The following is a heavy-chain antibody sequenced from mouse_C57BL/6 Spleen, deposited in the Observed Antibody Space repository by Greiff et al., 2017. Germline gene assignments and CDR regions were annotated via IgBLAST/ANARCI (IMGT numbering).Heavy chain of an antibody. CDR3: ARHYDYDGTWFAY. D-gene: IGHD2-4*01. CDR1: GYTFTSYW. J-gene: IGHJ3*01. CDR2: INPSNGGT. V-gene: IGHV1-53*01. Sequence: VQLQQPGTELVKPGASVKLSCKASGYTFTSYWMHWVKQRPGQGLEWIGNINPSNGGTNYNEKFKSKATLTVDKSSSTAYMQLSSLPYEDSAVYYCARHYDYDGTWFAYWGQGTLVTVSA.